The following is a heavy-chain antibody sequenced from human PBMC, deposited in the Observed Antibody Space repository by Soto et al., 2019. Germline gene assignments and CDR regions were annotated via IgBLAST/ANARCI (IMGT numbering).Heavy chain of an antibody. V-gene: IGHV1-2*04. J-gene: IGHJ6*02. CDR2: INPNSGGT. D-gene: IGHD2-2*01. Sequence: ASVKVSCNASGYTFTGYYMHWVRQAPGQGLEWMGWINPNSGGTNYAQKFQGWVTMTRDTSISTAYMELSRLRSDDTAVYYCARDFLSDIVVVPAAITYGMDVWGQGTTVTVSS. CDR3: ARDFLSDIVVVPAAITYGMDV. CDR1: GYTFTGYY.